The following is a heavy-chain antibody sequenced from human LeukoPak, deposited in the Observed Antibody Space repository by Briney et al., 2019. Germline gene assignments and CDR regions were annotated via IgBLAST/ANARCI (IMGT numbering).Heavy chain of an antibody. CDR3: AREYYYDSSGYYSV. CDR2: IYYSGST. J-gene: IGHJ4*02. Sequence: PSETLSLTCTVSGGSISSRSYYWGWIRQHPGKGLEWIGYIYYSGSTYYNPSLKSRVTISVDTSKNQFSLKLSSVTAADTAVYYCAREYYYDSSGYYSVWGQGTLVTVSS. V-gene: IGHV4-31*03. CDR1: GGSISSRSYY. D-gene: IGHD3-22*01.